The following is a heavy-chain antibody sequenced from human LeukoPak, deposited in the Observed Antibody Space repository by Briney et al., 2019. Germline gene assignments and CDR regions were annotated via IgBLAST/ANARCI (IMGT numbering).Heavy chain of an antibody. CDR2: IYYSGST. CDR1: GGSISSSSYY. J-gene: IGHJ4*02. D-gene: IGHD3-3*01. V-gene: IGHV4-39*01. CDR3: ARLGPYYDFWSGYLPVDY. Sequence: RSSETLSLTRTVSGGSISSSSYYWGWIRQPPGKGLEWIGNIYYSGSTYYNPSLKSRITISVDTSKNQFSLKLNSMTAADTAVYYCARLGPYYDFWSGYLPVDYWGQGTPVTVSS.